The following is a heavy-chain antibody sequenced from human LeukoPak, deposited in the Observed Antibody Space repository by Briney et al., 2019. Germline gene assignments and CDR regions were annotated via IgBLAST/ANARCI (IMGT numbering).Heavy chain of an antibody. CDR1: GYTFTSYD. CDR3: ARRSYGYTAWGGDFDY. Sequence: ASVKVSCKASGYTFTSYDINWVRQATGQGLEWMGWTNPNSGNTGYAQKFQGRVTMTRNTSISTAYMELSSLRSEDTAVYYCARRSYGYTAWGGDFDYWGQGTLVTVSS. D-gene: IGHD5-18*01. V-gene: IGHV1-8*01. J-gene: IGHJ4*02. CDR2: TNPNSGNT.